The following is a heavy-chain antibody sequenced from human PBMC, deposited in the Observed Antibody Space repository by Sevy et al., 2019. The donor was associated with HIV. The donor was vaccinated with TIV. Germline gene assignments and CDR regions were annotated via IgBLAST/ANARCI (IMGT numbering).Heavy chain of an antibody. CDR1: GYTFTGYY. CDR2: INPNSGGT. V-gene: IGHV1-2*02. D-gene: IGHD3-3*01. Sequence: ASMKVSCKASGYTFTGYYMHWVRQAPGQGLEWMGWINPNSGGTNYAQKFQGRVTMTRDTSISTAYMELSRLRSDDTAVYYCARDLRRFLEWLFPYYYYYGTDVWGQGTTVTVSS. CDR3: ARDLRRFLEWLFPYYYYYGTDV. J-gene: IGHJ6*02.